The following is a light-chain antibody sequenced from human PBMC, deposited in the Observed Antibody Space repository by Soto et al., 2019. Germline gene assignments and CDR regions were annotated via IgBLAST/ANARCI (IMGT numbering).Light chain of an antibody. J-gene: IGKJ1*01. Sequence: EVVMTQSPATLSVSPGERATLSCRASQSVSNYLAWYQQKPGQAPRLLISGASTRATGIPARFSGGGSGTEFTLTISSLQSEDFAVYFCQLYNHRPPMLGQRPKVDI. V-gene: IGKV3-15*01. CDR2: GAS. CDR1: QSVSNY. CDR3: QLYNHRPPM.